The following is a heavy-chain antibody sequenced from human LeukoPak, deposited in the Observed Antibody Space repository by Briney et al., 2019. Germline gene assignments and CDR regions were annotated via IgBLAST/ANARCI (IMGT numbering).Heavy chain of an antibody. CDR1: GGSISSSSYY. V-gene: IGHV4-39*07. D-gene: IGHD1-26*01. Sequence: SETLSLTCTVSGGSISSSSYYWGWIRQPPGKGLEWIGSIYYSGSTYYNPSLKSRVTISVDTSKNQFSLKLSSVTAADTAVYYCAKDEDQELPGSYFDYWGQGTLVTVSS. J-gene: IGHJ4*02. CDR3: AKDEDQELPGSYFDY. CDR2: IYYSGST.